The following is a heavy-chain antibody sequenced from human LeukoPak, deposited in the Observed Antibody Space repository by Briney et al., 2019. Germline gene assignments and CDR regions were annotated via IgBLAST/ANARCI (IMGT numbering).Heavy chain of an antibody. V-gene: IGHV4-59*01. J-gene: IGHJ3*02. CDR2: IYYSGST. Sequence: SETLSLTCTVSGGSISGYYWSWIRQPPGKGLEWIGYIYYSGSTNYNPSLKSRVTISVDTSKNQFSLKLSSVTAADTAVYYCARDSKLGYVSIWGQGTMVTVSS. CDR3: ARDSKLGYVSI. CDR1: GGSISGYY. D-gene: IGHD5-12*01.